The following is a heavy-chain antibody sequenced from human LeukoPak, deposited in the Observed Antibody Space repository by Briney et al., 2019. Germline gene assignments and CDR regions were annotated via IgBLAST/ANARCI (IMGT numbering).Heavy chain of an antibody. Sequence: GGSLRLSCAASGFTFSSYGMHWVRQAPGKGLEWVAVISYDGSNKYYADSVKGRFTISRDNSKNTLYLQMNSLRAEDTAVYYCAKGVSGSHAVYFDYWGQGTLVTVSS. CDR2: ISYDGSNK. D-gene: IGHD1-26*01. CDR3: AKGVSGSHAVYFDY. V-gene: IGHV3-30*18. J-gene: IGHJ4*02. CDR1: GFTFSSYG.